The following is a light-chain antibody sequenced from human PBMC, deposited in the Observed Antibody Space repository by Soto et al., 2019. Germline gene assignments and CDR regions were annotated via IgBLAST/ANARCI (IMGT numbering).Light chain of an antibody. Sequence: EIVLTQSPGTLSLYPGERATLSCRASQSVGNNYVAWYQQKPGQAPRLLIHDASSRATGIPDRFSGSGSGTDFTLTISRLELEDFGVYFCQQCATSPLTFGQGTRVDIK. V-gene: IGKV3-20*01. CDR1: QSVGNNY. J-gene: IGKJ1*01. CDR2: DAS. CDR3: QQCATSPLT.